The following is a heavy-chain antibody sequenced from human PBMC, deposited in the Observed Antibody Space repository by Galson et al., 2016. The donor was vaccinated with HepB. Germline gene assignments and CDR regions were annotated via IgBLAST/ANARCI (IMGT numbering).Heavy chain of an antibody. CDR1: GFTFSSYP. Sequence: SLRLSCAASGFTFSSYPMHWVRQAPGKGLEWVAGISRDGNNKYYTDSVRGRFTISRDNAKNSLYLQMISLRPEDTALYYCAKAPTPLPLGYFDYFGQGTLVTVSS. CDR3: AKAPTPLPLGYFDY. V-gene: IGHV3-30-3*01. CDR2: ISRDGNNK. D-gene: IGHD6-13*01. J-gene: IGHJ4*02.